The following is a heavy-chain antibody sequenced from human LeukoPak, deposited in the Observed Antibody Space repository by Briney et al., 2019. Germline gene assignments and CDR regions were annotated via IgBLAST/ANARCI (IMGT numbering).Heavy chain of an antibody. J-gene: IGHJ3*02. CDR2: INHSGST. CDR3: ARGRSSRGWIVVVAATPRLYAFDI. CDR1: GGSFSGYY. Sequence: PSETLSLTCAVYGGSFSGYYWSWIRQPPGKGLEWIGEINHSGSTNYNPSLKSRVTISVDTSKNQFSLKLSSVTAADTAVYYCARGRSSRGWIVVVAATPRLYAFDIWGQGTMVTVSS. D-gene: IGHD2-15*01. V-gene: IGHV4-34*01.